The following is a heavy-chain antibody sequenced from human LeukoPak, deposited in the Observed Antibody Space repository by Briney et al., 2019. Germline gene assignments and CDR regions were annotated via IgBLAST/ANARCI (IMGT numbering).Heavy chain of an antibody. D-gene: IGHD4-17*01. V-gene: IGHV4-4*02. CDR3: ARLTVTTYYFDY. CDR1: GASISSSNW. J-gene: IGHJ4*02. CDR2: IYHSGST. Sequence: PSETLSLTCAVSGASISSSNWWTWVRQPPGKGLEWIGEIYHSGSTNYNPSLKSRVTISVDKSKNQFSLELSSVTAADTAVYYCARLTVTTYYFDYWGQGTLVTVSS.